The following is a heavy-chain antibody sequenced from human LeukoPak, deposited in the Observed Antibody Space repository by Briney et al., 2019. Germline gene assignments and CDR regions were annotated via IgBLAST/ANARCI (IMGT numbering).Heavy chain of an antibody. CDR1: GFTFSSFY. J-gene: IGHJ4*02. D-gene: IGHD6-19*01. CDR3: ARDRLGSGWSFDY. Sequence: GGSLRLSCAASGFTFSSFYMHWVRQAPGQGLEYVSSVSSSGDRTHYASSVKGRFTISGDNSKNTLYLQMGSLRAEDMALYYCARDRLGSGWSFDYWGQGTLVTVSS. CDR2: VSSSGDRT. V-gene: IGHV3-64*01.